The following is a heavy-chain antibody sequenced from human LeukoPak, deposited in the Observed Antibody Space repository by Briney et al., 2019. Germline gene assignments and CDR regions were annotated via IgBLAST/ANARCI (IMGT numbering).Heavy chain of an antibody. V-gene: IGHV3-74*01. Sequence: GGSLRLSCAASGFTFSSYWMHWVRHAPGKGLVWVTRINSDGSSTSYADSVKGRFTISRDNAKNTLYLQMNSLRAEDTAVYYCARDGVAAADLSAEYSQHWGQGTLVTVSS. CDR3: ARDGVAAADLSAEYSQH. CDR2: INSDGSST. D-gene: IGHD6-13*01. J-gene: IGHJ1*01. CDR1: GFTFSSYW.